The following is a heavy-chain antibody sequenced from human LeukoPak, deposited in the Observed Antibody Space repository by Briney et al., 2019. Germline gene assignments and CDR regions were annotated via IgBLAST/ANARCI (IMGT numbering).Heavy chain of an antibody. Sequence: PSETLSLTCTVSGGSLSSGSYYWSWIRQPAGKGLEWMGSIDYSGSTYYIPSLKSRLTISLDTSKNQFSLKLSSVTAADTAVYYCARDKGHFDVDYWGQGTLVTVSS. CDR1: GGSLSSGSYY. V-gene: IGHV4-39*07. CDR3: ARDKGHFDVDY. CDR2: IDYSGST. J-gene: IGHJ4*02. D-gene: IGHD3-9*01.